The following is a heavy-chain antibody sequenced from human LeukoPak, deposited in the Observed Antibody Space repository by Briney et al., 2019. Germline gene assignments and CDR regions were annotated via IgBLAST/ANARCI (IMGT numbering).Heavy chain of an antibody. CDR1: GFTFSSYW. V-gene: IGHV3-7*03. Sequence: GGSLRLSCAASGFTFSSYWMSWVRQAPGKGLEWVANIKQDGSEKYYVDSVKGRFTISRDNAKNSLYLQMNSLRAEDTAVYYCAKDLAYGSGSYYSNSDYWGQGTLVTVSS. D-gene: IGHD3-10*01. CDR2: IKQDGSEK. CDR3: AKDLAYGSGSYYSNSDY. J-gene: IGHJ4*02.